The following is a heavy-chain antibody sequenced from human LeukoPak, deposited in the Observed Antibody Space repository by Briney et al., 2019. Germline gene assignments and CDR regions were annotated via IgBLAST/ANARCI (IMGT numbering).Heavy chain of an antibody. CDR1: GYTFTSYD. CDR3: ARAGTVTSPFDY. Sequence: GASVKVSCKASGYTFTSYDINWVRQATGQGLEWMGRIIPILGIANYAQKFQGRVTITADKSTSTAYMELSSLRSEDTAVYYCARAGTVTSPFDYWGQGTLVTVSS. V-gene: IGHV1-69*04. J-gene: IGHJ4*02. D-gene: IGHD4-17*01. CDR2: IIPILGIA.